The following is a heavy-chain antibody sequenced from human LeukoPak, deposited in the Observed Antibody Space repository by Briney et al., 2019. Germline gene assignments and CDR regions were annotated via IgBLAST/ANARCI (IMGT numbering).Heavy chain of an antibody. Sequence: GGSLRLSCAASGFTFSNYAMSWVRQAPGKGLEWVSSISGSSGDTYYADSVKGRFSVSRDSSKNTLYLQIYSLRVEDTALYSCAKDQALCRGAFSGAYYSPVVSCGQGTIVTVSS. D-gene: IGHD1-26*01. CDR3: AKDQALCRGAFSGAYYSPVVS. V-gene: IGHV3-23*01. J-gene: IGHJ4*02. CDR1: GFTFSNYA. CDR2: ISGSSGDT.